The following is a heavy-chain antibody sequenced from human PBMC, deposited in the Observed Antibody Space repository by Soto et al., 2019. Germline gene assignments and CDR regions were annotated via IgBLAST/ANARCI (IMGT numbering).Heavy chain of an antibody. J-gene: IGHJ4*02. CDR1: GYTFTSYG. CDR2: ISAYNGNT. V-gene: IGHV1-18*01. Sequence: QVQLVQSGAEVKKPGASVKVSCKASGYTFTSYGISWVRQAPGQGLEWMGWISAYNGNTNYAQKLQGRVTMTTDTSTSTAYMELRRLRSDDTAVYYCARDQEAVLWFGAAEFDYWGQGTLVTVSS. D-gene: IGHD3-10*01. CDR3: ARDQEAVLWFGAAEFDY.